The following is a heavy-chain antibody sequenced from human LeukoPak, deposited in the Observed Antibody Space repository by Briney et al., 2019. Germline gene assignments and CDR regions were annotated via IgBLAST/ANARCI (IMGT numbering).Heavy chain of an antibody. CDR1: GYTFTTYG. CDR3: ARQVDGTAYFDY. V-gene: IGHV1-2*02. D-gene: IGHD3-10*01. J-gene: IGHJ4*02. Sequence: ASVKVSCKASGYTFTTYGITWVRQAPGQGLEWMGWINPNSGGTNYAQKFQGRVTMTRDTSISTAYMELSRLRSDDTAVYYCARQVDGTAYFDYWGQGTLVTVSS. CDR2: INPNSGGT.